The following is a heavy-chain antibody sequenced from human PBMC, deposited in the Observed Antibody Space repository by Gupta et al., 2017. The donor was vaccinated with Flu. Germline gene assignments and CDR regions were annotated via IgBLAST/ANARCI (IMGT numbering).Heavy chain of an antibody. CDR1: GFTFSIYA. Sequence: EVQLLESGGGLIQPGGSLRLSCAASGFTFSIYAMSWVRQAPGKGLEWVSVITSVSRTYYADSVQGRFTISRDNSKNTLYLQMNSLRAEDTAIYYCAKDMSGDGSPQNFDYWGQGTLVTVSS. V-gene: IGHV3-23*01. D-gene: IGHD3-10*01. CDR2: ITSVSRT. CDR3: AKDMSGDGSPQNFDY. J-gene: IGHJ4*02.